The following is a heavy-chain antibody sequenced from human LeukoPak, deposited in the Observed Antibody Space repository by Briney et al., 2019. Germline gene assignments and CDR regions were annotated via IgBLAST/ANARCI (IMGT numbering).Heavy chain of an antibody. CDR1: GFTFSSYG. D-gene: IGHD4-17*01. CDR2: ISYDGSNK. Sequence: GGSLRLSCAASGFTFSSYGMHWVRQAPGKGLEWVAVISYDGSNKYCADSVKGRFTISRDNSKNTLYLQMNSLRAEDTAVYYCAKGTVADIWGQGTMVTVSS. CDR3: AKGTVADI. J-gene: IGHJ3*02. V-gene: IGHV3-30*18.